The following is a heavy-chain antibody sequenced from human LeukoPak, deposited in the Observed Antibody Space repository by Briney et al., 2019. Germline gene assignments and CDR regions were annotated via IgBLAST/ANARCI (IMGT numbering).Heavy chain of an antibody. CDR1: GGTFSSYA. Sequence: SVKVSCKASGGTFSSYAISWVRQAPGQGLEWMGRIIPILGIANYAQKFQGRVTITAGKSTSTAYMELSSLRSEDTAVYYCARGSVVGATSKDYWGQGTLVTVSS. D-gene: IGHD1-26*01. J-gene: IGHJ4*02. V-gene: IGHV1-69*04. CDR2: IIPILGIA. CDR3: ARGSVVGATSKDY.